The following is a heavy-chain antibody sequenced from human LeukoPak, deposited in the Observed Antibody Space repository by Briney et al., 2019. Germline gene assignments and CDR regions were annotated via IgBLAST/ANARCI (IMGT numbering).Heavy chain of an antibody. CDR1: GGSIGSGYY. D-gene: IGHD3-10*01. CDR2: IYHSGST. CDR3: AREGTRRGVPNWFDP. Sequence: PSETLSLTCTVSGGSIGSGYYWAWIRQPPGKGLEGIGEIYHSGSTNYNPSLKSRVTISVDKSKNQFSLKLSSVTAADTAVYYCAREGTRRGVPNWFDPWGQGTLVTVSS. V-gene: IGHV4-38-2*02. J-gene: IGHJ5*02.